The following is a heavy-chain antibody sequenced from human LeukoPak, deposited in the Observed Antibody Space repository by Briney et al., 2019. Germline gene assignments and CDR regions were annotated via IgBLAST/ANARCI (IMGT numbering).Heavy chain of an antibody. J-gene: IGHJ6*03. D-gene: IGHD6-13*01. CDR3: ARADSVPAGDYHYWYMDV. CDR1: GYTFTGYY. CDR2: INPNSGDT. V-gene: IGHV1-2*02. Sequence: ASVKVSCKASGYTFTGYYMHWVRQDLRQGLQWMGWINPNSGDTEYAQKFQGRVTMTRDTSISTVYMELSSLRPDDTAVYYCARADSVPAGDYHYWYMDVWGKGTTVTVSS.